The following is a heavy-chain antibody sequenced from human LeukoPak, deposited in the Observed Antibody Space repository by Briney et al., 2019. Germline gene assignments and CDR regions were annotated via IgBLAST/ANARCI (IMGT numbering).Heavy chain of an antibody. CDR3: AKVWYGGYGFDAFDI. V-gene: IGHV3-23*01. CDR2: ISGSGGST. D-gene: IGHD6-25*01. CDR1: GFAFSSYA. J-gene: IGHJ3*02. Sequence: GGSLRLSCAASGFAFSSYAMSWVRQAPGKGLEWVSAISGSGGSTYYADSVKGRFTISRDNSKNTLYLQMNSLRAEDTAVYYCAKVWYGGYGFDAFDIWGPGTMVTVSS.